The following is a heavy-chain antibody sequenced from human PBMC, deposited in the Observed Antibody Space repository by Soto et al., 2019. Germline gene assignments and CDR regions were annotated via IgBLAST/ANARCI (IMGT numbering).Heavy chain of an antibody. CDR3: ARDWENSYDREGYGMDV. Sequence: ASVKVSCKASGYTFTSYGISWVRQAPGQGLEWMGWISAYNGNTNYAQKLQGRVTMTTDTSTSTAYMELRSLRSDDTAVYYCARDWENSYDREGYGMDVWGKGTTVTVS. J-gene: IGHJ6*04. V-gene: IGHV1-18*04. CDR2: ISAYNGNT. D-gene: IGHD3-22*01. CDR1: GYTFTSYG.